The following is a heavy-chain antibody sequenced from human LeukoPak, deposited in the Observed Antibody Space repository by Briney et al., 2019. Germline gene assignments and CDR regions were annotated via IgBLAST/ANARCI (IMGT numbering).Heavy chain of an antibody. CDR1: GFTFSSYA. D-gene: IGHD5-18*01. J-gene: IGHJ4*02. Sequence: GGSLRLSCAASGFTFSSYAMSWVRQAPGKGLEWVSAISGSGGSTYYADSVKGRFTISRDNSKNTLYLQMNSLRAEDTAVYYCAKGLGYSYVFWGYYFDYWGQGTLVTVSS. CDR2: ISGSGGST. CDR3: AKGLGYSYVFWGYYFDY. V-gene: IGHV3-23*01.